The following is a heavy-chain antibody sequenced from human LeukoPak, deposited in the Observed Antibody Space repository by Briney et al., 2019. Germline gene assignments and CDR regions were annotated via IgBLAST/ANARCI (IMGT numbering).Heavy chain of an antibody. CDR3: ARGVGAFEI. CDR1: GFTFSSYA. CDR2: ISGSSTI. V-gene: IGHV3-48*01. Sequence: GGSLRLSCAASGFTFSSYAMNWVRQAPGKGLEWVSYISGSSTIDYADSVKGRFTISRDNAKNSLYLQMDSMRAEDTAAYYCARGVGAFEIWGQGTMVTVSS. J-gene: IGHJ3*02.